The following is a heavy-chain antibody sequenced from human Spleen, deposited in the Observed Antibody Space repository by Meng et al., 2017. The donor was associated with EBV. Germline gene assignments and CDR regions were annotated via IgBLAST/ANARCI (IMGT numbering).Heavy chain of an antibody. V-gene: IGHV4-4*02. CDR1: ACSTSTDRW. D-gene: IGHD1-26*01. J-gene: IGHJ4*02. CDR2: IHQRGST. CDR3: ARANLKDLLRTYLDF. Sequence: VSLREADQGLLRPSGTLPLACVFAACSTSTDRWWSWVRQPPGKGLEWIGEIHQRGSTNYNPSLKSRVSMSLDKSKIQFSLRLSSMTAADTAVYYCARANLKDLLRTYLDFWGQGTLVTVSS.